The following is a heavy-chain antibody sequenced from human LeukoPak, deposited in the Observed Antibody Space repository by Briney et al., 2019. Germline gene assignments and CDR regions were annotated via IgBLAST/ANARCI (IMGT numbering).Heavy chain of an antibody. V-gene: IGHV3-30*18. CDR2: ISYDGSNK. J-gene: IGHJ4*02. Sequence: PGRSLRLSCAASGFTFSSYGMHWVRQAPGKGLEWVAVISYDGSNKYYADSVKGRFTISRDNSKNTLYLQMNSLRAEDTAVYYCAKDRVLHCSGGSCYSGLDYWGQGTLVTVSS. CDR3: AKDRVLHCSGGSCYSGLDY. CDR1: GFTFSSYG. D-gene: IGHD2-15*01.